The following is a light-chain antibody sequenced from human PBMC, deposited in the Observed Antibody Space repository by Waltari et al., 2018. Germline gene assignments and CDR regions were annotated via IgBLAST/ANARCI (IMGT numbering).Light chain of an antibody. CDR2: DAS. Sequence: EIVLTQSPATLSLSPGERATLSCRASQSVSSYLAWYQQKPGQAPRLLIYDASNRATGIPARFSGSGSGIDFTLTISSLEPEDFAVYYCQQRSNWPSSFTFGPGTKVDIK. CDR3: QQRSNWPSSFT. J-gene: IGKJ3*01. CDR1: QSVSSY. V-gene: IGKV3-11*01.